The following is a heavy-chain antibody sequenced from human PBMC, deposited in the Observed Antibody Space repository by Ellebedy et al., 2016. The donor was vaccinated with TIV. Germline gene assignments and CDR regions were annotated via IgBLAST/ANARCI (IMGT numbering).Heavy chain of an antibody. J-gene: IGHJ6*02. CDR2: IYYSGST. V-gene: IGHV4-59*01. CDR1: GGSISSYY. D-gene: IGHD2-2*01. CDR3: AREGIVVVPAAPAYYYYGMDV. Sequence: SETLSLXXTVSGGSISSYYWSWIRQPPGKGLEWIGYIYYSGSTNYNPSLKSRVTISVDTSKNQFSLKLSSVTAADTAVYYCAREGIVVVPAAPAYYYYGMDVWGQGTTVTVSS.